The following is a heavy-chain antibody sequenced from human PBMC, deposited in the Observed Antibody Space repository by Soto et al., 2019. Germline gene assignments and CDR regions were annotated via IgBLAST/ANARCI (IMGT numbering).Heavy chain of an antibody. CDR1: GGTFSSYA. CDR2: IIPIFGTA. CDR3: ARDGRYCSSTSCYFDWFDP. V-gene: IGHV1-69*05. J-gene: IGHJ5*02. Sequence: ASVKVSCKASGGTFSSYAISWVRQAPGQGLEWMGGIIPIFGTANYAQKFQGRVTMTRDTSISTAYMELSRLRSDDTAVYYCARDGRYCSSTSCYFDWFDPWGQGTLVTVSS. D-gene: IGHD2-2*01.